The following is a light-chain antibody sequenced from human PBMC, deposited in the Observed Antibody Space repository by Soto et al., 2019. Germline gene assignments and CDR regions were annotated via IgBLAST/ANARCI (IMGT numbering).Light chain of an antibody. Sequence: DIQMTQSPSTLSASVGDRVTITCRASQSISSWLAWYQQKPGKAPKLLIYDASSLESGVPSRFSGSGSGTEFNLTISSLQPDDVATYYCQQYNSYSPTFGQGTKLEIK. V-gene: IGKV1-5*01. CDR3: QQYNSYSPT. CDR1: QSISSW. CDR2: DAS. J-gene: IGKJ2*01.